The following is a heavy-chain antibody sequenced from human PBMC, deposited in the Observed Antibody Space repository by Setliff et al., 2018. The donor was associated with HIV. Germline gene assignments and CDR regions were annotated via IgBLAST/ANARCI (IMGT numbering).Heavy chain of an antibody. Sequence: GESLRLSCAASGFTFSDYWINWVRQAPGKGLEWVTNINQDGSVEGYVDSVKGRFTISRDNAKSSLYLHINSLRAEDMAVYYCVGGFYAGYWGQGTLVTVS. D-gene: IGHD5-12*01. CDR3: VGGFYAGY. V-gene: IGHV3-7*01. J-gene: IGHJ4*02. CDR1: GFTFSDYW. CDR2: INQDGSVE.